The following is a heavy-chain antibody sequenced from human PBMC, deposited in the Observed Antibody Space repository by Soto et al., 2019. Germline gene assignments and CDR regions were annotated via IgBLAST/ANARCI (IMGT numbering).Heavy chain of an antibody. CDR1: GGSISSYY. Sequence: QEQLQESGRGLVKPSETLSLTCTVSGGSISSYYWSWIRQPPGKGLEWIGYIYYSGSTNYNPSLKRRVTMSVDTYKNQFSLKLSSVAAADTDVYYCARGSFDPDGVWFDPWGQGTLVTVAS. V-gene: IGHV4-59*01. CDR2: IYYSGST. CDR3: ARGSFDPDGVWFDP. D-gene: IGHD3-10*01. J-gene: IGHJ5*02.